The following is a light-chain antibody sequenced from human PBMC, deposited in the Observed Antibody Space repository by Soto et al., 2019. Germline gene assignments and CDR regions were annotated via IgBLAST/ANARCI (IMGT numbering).Light chain of an antibody. CDR3: QRHDGGLT. J-gene: IGKJ1*01. CDR1: QSISIW. Sequence: IQMTQSPSTLSASVGDRVTITCRASQSISIWLAWYQQKPGKAPKLLIQKASSLESEVPSRFSGTGSGTSFTLTTHRLQFDVSSIYSCQRHDGGLTLGRGTKVEIK. V-gene: IGKV1-5*03. CDR2: KAS.